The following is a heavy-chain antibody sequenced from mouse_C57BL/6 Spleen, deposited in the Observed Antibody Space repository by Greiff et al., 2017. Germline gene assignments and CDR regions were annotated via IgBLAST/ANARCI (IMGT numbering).Heavy chain of an antibody. CDR3: ARWYYGSSYAMDY. J-gene: IGHJ4*01. Sequence: QVHVKQSGAELVRPGASVKLSCKASGYTFTDYYINWVKQRPGQGLEWIARIYPGSGNTYYNEKFKGKATLTAEKSSSTAYMQLSSLTSEDSAVYFCARWYYGSSYAMDYWGQGTSVTVS. D-gene: IGHD1-1*01. V-gene: IGHV1-76*01. CDR2: IYPGSGNT. CDR1: GYTFTDYY.